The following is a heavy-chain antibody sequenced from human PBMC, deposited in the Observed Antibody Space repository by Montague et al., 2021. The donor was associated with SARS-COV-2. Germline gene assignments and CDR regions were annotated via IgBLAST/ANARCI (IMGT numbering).Heavy chain of an antibody. V-gene: IGHV4-61*02. CDR3: ARKGGGRSDLAY. D-gene: IGHD1-26*01. CDR2: MYTSGST. J-gene: IGHJ4*02. CDR1: GGSISSSKYY. Sequence: TLSLTCTVSGGSISSSKYYWSWIRQPAGKGLEWIGRMYTSGSTNYNPSLKSRVTISVDTSKNQFSLRLTSVTAADTAIYYCARKGGGRSDLAYWGQGTLVTVSS.